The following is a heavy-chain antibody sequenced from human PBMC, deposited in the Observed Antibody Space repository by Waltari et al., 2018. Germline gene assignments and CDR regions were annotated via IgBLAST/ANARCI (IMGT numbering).Heavy chain of an antibody. D-gene: IGHD6-13*01. CDR2: IDYSGRT. CDR3: ARAPRGSSSWYYFDY. Sequence: QLQLQESGPGLVKPSETLSLTCTVSGGSISSSSYYWGWIRQPPGTGLEWIGSIDYSGRTYYNTSIKSRVTIAVDTSKNQCSLKLSSVTAADTAVYYGARAPRGSSSWYYFDYWGQGTLVTVSS. J-gene: IGHJ4*02. V-gene: IGHV4-39*07. CDR1: GGSISSSSYY.